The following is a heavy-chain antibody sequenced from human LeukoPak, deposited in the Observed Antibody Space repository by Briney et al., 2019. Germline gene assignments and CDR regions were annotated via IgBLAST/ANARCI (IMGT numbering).Heavy chain of an antibody. CDR1: GFTFSSYG. CDR3: ARPPTGRSYWFDP. V-gene: IGHV3-30*02. J-gene: IGHJ5*02. D-gene: IGHD1-1*01. CDR2: IRYDGSNK. Sequence: GGSLRLSCAASGFTFSSYGMHWVRQAPGKGLEWVAFIRYDGSNKYYADSVKGRFTISRDNSKNTLYLQMNSLRAEDTAVYYCARPPTGRSYWFDPWGQGTLVTVSS.